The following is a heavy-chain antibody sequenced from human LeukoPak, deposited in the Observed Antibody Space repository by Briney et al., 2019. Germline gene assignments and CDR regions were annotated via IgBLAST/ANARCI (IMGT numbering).Heavy chain of an antibody. D-gene: IGHD2-2*01. CDR2: IYSGGST. V-gene: IGHV3-66*02. Sequence: GGSLRLSCAASGFTVSSNYMSWVRQAPGKGLEWVSVIYSGGSTYYADSVKGRFTISRDNSKNTLYLQMNSLRAEDTAVYYCARGWWCSSTICHGGFDYWGQGTLVTVSS. CDR3: ARGWWCSSTICHGGFDY. J-gene: IGHJ4*02. CDR1: GFTVSSNY.